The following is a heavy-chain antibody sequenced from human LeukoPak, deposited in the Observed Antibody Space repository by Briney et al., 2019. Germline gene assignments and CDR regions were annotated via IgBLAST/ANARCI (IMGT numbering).Heavy chain of an antibody. D-gene: IGHD2-2*01. CDR2: ISGSGGST. CDR1: GFTFSSYA. CDR3: ATGYCSSTSCYENY. J-gene: IGHJ4*02. Sequence: GGSLRLSCAASGFTFSSYAMSWVRQAPGKGLEWVSAISGSGGSTYYADSVKGRFTISRDNSKNTLYLQMNSLRAEDTAVYYCATGYCSSTSCYENYWGQGTLVTVSS. V-gene: IGHV3-23*01.